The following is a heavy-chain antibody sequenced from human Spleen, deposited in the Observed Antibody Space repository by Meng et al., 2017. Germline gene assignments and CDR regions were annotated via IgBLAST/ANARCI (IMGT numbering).Heavy chain of an antibody. CDR3: ARGRLLVRGIITNYFDY. Sequence: ASVKVSCKASGYIFTGNYMHWVRQAPGQGLEWMGRINPRSGGTNSAQKFQGRFTMTRDTSISTAYMELSSLISEDTAVYYCARGRLLVRGIITNYFDYWGQGTLVTVSS. V-gene: IGHV1-2*06. D-gene: IGHD3-10*01. CDR2: INPRSGGT. CDR1: GYIFTGNY. J-gene: IGHJ4*02.